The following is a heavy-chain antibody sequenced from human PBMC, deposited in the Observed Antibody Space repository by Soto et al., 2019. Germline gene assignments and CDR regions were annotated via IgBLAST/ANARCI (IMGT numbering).Heavy chain of an antibody. J-gene: IGHJ4*02. CDR2: TYYRSKWSNGYN. CDR3: ARSGPGGYIDY. Sequence: QTLALTCAISGGSVSSKNAAWNWIRQSPSRGLEWLGRTYYRSKWSNGYNGDAVSVKSRIIINPDTSKNQSSLQLNSLPPDDPAVYYCARSGPGGYIDYWAQGTLVPVSS. V-gene: IGHV6-1*01. D-gene: IGHD3-16*02. CDR1: GGSVSSKNAA.